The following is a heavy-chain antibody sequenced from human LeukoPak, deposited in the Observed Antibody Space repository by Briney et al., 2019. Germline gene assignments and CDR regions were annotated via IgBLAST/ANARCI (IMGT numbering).Heavy chain of an antibody. CDR1: GGSISSHY. V-gene: IGHV4-59*11. D-gene: IGHD3-10*01. CDR3: ARDRVTMVRGVIPDAFDI. J-gene: IGHJ3*02. CDR2: IYYSGST. Sequence: SETLSLTCTVSGGSISSHYWSWIRQPPGKGLEWIGYIYYSGSTNYNPSLKSRVTISVDTSKNQFSLKLSPVTAADTAVYYCARDRVTMVRGVIPDAFDIWGQGTMVTVSS.